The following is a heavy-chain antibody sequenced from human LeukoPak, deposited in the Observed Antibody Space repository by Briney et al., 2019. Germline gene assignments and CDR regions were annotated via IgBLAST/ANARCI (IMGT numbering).Heavy chain of an antibody. CDR2: IYYSGST. D-gene: IGHD6-13*01. J-gene: IGHJ6*03. CDR1: GGSISSYY. CDR3: AKHGSSWDYYYYMDV. Sequence: SETLSLTCTVSGGSISSYYWSWIRQPPGKVLEWIGYIYYSGSTNYNPSLKSRVTISVDTSKNQFSLKLSSVTAADTAVYYCAKHGSSWDYYYYMDVWGKGTTVTVSS. V-gene: IGHV4-59*01.